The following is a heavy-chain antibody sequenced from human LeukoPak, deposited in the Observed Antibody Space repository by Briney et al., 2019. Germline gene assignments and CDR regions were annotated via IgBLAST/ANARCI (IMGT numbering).Heavy chain of an antibody. CDR2: IYYSGST. D-gene: IGHD3-10*01. CDR1: GGSISSYY. V-gene: IGHV4-59*08. CDR3: ARHEYYYGSGSSIDY. Sequence: SETLSLTCTVSGGSISSYYWSWIRQPPGKGLEWIGYIYYSGSTNYNPSLKSRVTISVDTSKNQFSLRLSSVTAADTAVYYCARHEYYYGSGSSIDYWGQGTLVTVSS. J-gene: IGHJ4*02.